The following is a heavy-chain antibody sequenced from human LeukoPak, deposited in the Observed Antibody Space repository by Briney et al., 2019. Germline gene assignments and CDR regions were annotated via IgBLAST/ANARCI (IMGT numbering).Heavy chain of an antibody. J-gene: IGHJ4*02. D-gene: IGHD2-15*01. Sequence: GASVKVSCRASGYIFTDYYIHWMRQAPGQGLEWMGWINPKNGDTHYAQKFQGWVTMTRDTSITTVYMELNRLTSDDTALYYCARVGYCSGDRCYLHFDYWGRGTLVTVSS. V-gene: IGHV1-2*04. CDR2: INPKNGDT. CDR1: GYIFTDYY. CDR3: ARVGYCSGDRCYLHFDY.